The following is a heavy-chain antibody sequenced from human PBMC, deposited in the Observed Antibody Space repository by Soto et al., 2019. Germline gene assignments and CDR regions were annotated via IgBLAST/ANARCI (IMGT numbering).Heavy chain of an antibody. D-gene: IGHD3-10*01. J-gene: IGHJ6*03. Sequence: SETLSLTCTVSGGSISSGGYYWSWIRQHPGKGLEWIGYIYYSGSTYYNPSLKSRVTISVDTSKNQFSLKLSSVTAADTAVYYCARHPMRPGSGMDYYYYYMDVWGKGTTVTVSS. CDR3: ARHPMRPGSGMDYYYYYMDV. V-gene: IGHV4-39*01. CDR1: GGSISSGGYY. CDR2: IYYSGST.